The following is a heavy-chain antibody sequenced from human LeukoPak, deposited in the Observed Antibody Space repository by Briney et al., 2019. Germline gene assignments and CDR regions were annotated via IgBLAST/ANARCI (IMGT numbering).Heavy chain of an antibody. V-gene: IGHV1-46*01. CDR1: GYTFTGYY. D-gene: IGHD3-10*01. Sequence: GASVKVSCKASGYTFTGYYMHWVRQAPGQGLEWMGTIDPSGGSTDYAQRFQGRVTLTRDTSTNTVYMELSSLTSDDTAVYYCARDLGLRGVTNWFDPWGQGTLVTVSS. CDR3: ARDLGLRGVTNWFDP. CDR2: IDPSGGST. J-gene: IGHJ5*02.